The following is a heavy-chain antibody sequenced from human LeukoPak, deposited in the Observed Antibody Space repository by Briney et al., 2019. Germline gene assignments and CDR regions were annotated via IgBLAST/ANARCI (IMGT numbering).Heavy chain of an antibody. V-gene: IGHV4-4*07. J-gene: IGHJ5*02. Sequence: SEALSLTCTVSGGSISSYYWSWIRQPAGKGLEWIGRIYTSGSTNYNPSLKSRVTMSVDTSKNQFSLKLSSVTAADTAVYYCARGAESSGWKMNWFDPWGQGTLVTVSS. CDR1: GGSISSYY. CDR2: IYTSGST. D-gene: IGHD6-19*01. CDR3: ARGAESSGWKMNWFDP.